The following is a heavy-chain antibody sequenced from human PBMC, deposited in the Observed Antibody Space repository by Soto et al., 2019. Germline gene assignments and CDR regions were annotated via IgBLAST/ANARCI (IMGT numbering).Heavy chain of an antibody. CDR3: ARVGIAVAGNMYRAYDI. D-gene: IGHD6-19*01. V-gene: IGHV3-21*01. CDR1: GFTFSSYS. CDR2: ISSSSSYI. J-gene: IGHJ3*02. Sequence: GGSLRLSCAASGFTFSSYSMNWVRQAPGKGLEWVSSISSSSSYIYYADSVKGRFTISRDNAKNSLYLHMNSLRAEDTAVYYCARVGIAVAGNMYRAYDIWGQGTTVTVSS.